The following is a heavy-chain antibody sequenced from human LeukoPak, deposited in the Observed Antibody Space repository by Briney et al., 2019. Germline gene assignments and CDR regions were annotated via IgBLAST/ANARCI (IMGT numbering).Heavy chain of an antibody. D-gene: IGHD4-17*01. J-gene: IGHJ4*02. CDR1: GGSISSYY. CDR3: AREPTRLYGDYEGFDY. Sequence: SETLSLTRTVSGGSISSYYWSWIRQPAGKGLEWIGRIYTSGSTNYNPSLKSRVTMSVDTSKNQFSLKLSSVTAADTAVYYCAREPTRLYGDYEGFDYWGQGTLVTVSS. CDR2: IYTSGST. V-gene: IGHV4-4*07.